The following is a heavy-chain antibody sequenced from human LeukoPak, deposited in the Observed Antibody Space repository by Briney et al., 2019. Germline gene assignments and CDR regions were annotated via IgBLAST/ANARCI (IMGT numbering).Heavy chain of an antibody. J-gene: IGHJ4*02. D-gene: IGHD5-12*01. CDR3: ARDGGSGGYVGDY. CDR1: GFTFSSYA. Sequence: GGSLRLSCAASGFTFSSYAMHWVRQAPGKGLEWVAVISYDGSNKYYADPVKGRFTISRDNSKNTLYLQMNSLKTEDTAVYYCARDGGSGGYVGDYWGQGTLVIVSS. CDR2: ISYDGSNK. V-gene: IGHV3-30-3*01.